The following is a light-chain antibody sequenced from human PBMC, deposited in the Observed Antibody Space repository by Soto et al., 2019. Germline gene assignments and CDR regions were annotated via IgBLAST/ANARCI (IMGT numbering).Light chain of an antibody. V-gene: IGKV3-15*01. CDR1: QSVSSD. Sequence: EVVMTQSPATLSLSPGERATLSCRASQSVSSDLAWYQQKPGQAPRLLIYGASTRATDIPARFSGGGSGTEFTLSISSLQSEDFAIYYCQPYNDWPPITFGPGTKVDIK. CDR3: QPYNDWPPIT. CDR2: GAS. J-gene: IGKJ3*01.